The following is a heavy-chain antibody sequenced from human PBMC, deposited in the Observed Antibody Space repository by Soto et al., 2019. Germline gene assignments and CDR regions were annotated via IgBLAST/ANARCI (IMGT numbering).Heavy chain of an antibody. V-gene: IGHV3-20*04. CDR1: GFTFDDYG. CDR2: VNCHGGST. Sequence: EVQLVESGGGVLRPGGSLRLSCAASGFTFDDYGMSWARQAPGKGLERVSGVNCHGGSTGYADSVKGRFTISRDNAKNSLYLQMNSLRAEDTAFYYCVRGASLNFDYWGQGTLVTVPS. CDR3: VRGASLNFDY. D-gene: IGHD1-26*01. J-gene: IGHJ4*02.